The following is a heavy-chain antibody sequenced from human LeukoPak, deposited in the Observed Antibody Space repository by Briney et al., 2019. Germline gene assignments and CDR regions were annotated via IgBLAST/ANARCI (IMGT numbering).Heavy chain of an antibody. CDR3: ARHSVGQWLDSHRHWYFDL. J-gene: IGHJ2*01. D-gene: IGHD6-19*01. Sequence: SETLSLTCTVSGGSISSSSYYWGWIRQPPGKGLEWIGYIYYSGSTNYNPSLKSRFTISVDTSKNQFSLKLSSVTAADTAVYYCARHSVGQWLDSHRHWYFDLWGRGTLVTVSS. V-gene: IGHV4-61*05. CDR2: IYYSGST. CDR1: GGSISSSSYY.